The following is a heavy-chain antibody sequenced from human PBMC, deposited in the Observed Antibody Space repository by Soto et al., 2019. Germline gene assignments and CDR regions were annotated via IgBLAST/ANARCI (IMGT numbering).Heavy chain of an antibody. J-gene: IGHJ4*02. D-gene: IGHD5-18*01. V-gene: IGHV3-30-3*01. CDR2: ISYDGSNK. CDR1: GFTFSSYA. CDR3: AREASGYSYGYAVFDY. Sequence: GGSLRLSCAASGFTFSSYAMHWVRQAPGKGLEWVAVISYDGSNKYYADSVKGRFTISRDNSKNTLYLQMNSLRAEDTAVYYCAREASGYSYGYAVFDYWGQGTLVTVSS.